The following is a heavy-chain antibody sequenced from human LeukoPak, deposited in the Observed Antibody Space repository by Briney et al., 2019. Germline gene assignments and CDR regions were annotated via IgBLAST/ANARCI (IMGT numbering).Heavy chain of an antibody. Sequence: GASVKVSCKASGYTFTSYDINWVRQATGQGLEWMGWMNPNSGNTGYAQKFQGRVTITRNTSISTAYMELSSLRSEDTAVYYCARGGSSGWYGGYYYYYMDVWAKGPRSPSP. CDR2: MNPNSGNT. CDR1: GYTFTSYD. V-gene: IGHV1-8*03. CDR3: ARGGSSGWYGGYYYYYMDV. J-gene: IGHJ6*03. D-gene: IGHD6-19*01.